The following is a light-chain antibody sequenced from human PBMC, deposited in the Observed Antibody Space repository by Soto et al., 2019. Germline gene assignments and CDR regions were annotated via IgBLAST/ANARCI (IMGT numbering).Light chain of an antibody. J-gene: IGKJ1*01. CDR3: QQYDSSPWT. Sequence: EIVLTQSPGTLSLSPGEIGTLSCRASQSISSSYLAWYQQRSGQAPRLLIYGASNRATGIPDRFSGSGSGTDFTLTISRLEPEDFAMYFCQQYDSSPWTFGQGTKVEIK. CDR2: GAS. V-gene: IGKV3-20*01. CDR1: QSISSSY.